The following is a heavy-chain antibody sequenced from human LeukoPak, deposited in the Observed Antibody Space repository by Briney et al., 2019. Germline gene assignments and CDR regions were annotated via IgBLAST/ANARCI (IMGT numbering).Heavy chain of an antibody. J-gene: IGHJ4*02. D-gene: IGHD5-18*01. CDR1: GFTFSDFP. CDR3: ATYRQIQVPFEF. Sequence: GGSLRLSCAASGFTFSDFPMIWVRQAPGKGLEWVSTISPSSVEIHYADSVKGRFTISRDNSRSTLSLQMDSLRAEDTATYYCATYRQIQVPFEFWGQGTLVTVSS. V-gene: IGHV3-23*01. CDR2: ISPSSVEI.